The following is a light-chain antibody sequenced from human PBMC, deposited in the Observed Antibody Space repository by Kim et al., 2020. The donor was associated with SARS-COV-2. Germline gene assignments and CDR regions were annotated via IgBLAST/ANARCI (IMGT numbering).Light chain of an antibody. CDR2: GAS. CDR1: QTVSSSY. Sequence: ENVLTQSPGTLSLSPGERATLSCRASQTVSSSYLAWYQQKPGQAPRLLIYGASSRATGIPDRFSGSGSGTDFTLTISRLEPEDFAVYYCQQYGSSPFTFGPGTKWISN. V-gene: IGKV3-20*01. J-gene: IGKJ3*01. CDR3: QQYGSSPFT.